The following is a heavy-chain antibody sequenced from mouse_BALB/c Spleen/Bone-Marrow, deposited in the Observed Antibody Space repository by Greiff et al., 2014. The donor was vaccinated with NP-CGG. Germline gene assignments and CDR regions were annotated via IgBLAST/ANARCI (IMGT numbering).Heavy chain of an antibody. CDR3: ARWEYYAMDY. D-gene: IGHD4-1*01. J-gene: IGHJ4*01. CDR2: IDPADGNT. CDR1: GFNIKDTY. Sequence: VQLKESGAELVKPGASVKLSCTASGFNIKDTYMHWVKQRPEQGLEWIGRIDPADGNTKYDPKFQGKATITADTSSNTAYLQRSRLTSEDTAVYYCARWEYYAMDYWGQGTSVTVSS. V-gene: IGHV14-3*02.